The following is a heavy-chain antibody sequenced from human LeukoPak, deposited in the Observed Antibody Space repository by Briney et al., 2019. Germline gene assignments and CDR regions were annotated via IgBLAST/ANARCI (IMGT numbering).Heavy chain of an antibody. CDR2: IGTAGEL. CDR3: ARAAYSSTWYSRYFDL. CDR1: GFILSSYD. D-gene: IGHD6-13*01. Sequence: GRSLRLSCAASGFILSSYDIHWVRQATGKGREWVSGIGTAGELYYPGSVKGRFTISRENAKNALYLQMNSLRAGDTAVYYCARAAYSSTWYSRYFDLWGRGTLVTVSS. J-gene: IGHJ2*01. V-gene: IGHV3-13*05.